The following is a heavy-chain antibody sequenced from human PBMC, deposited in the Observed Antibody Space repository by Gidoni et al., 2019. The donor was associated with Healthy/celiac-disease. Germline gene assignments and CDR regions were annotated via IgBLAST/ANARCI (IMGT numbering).Heavy chain of an antibody. D-gene: IGHD6-6*01. J-gene: IGHJ4*02. CDR1: GFTFSSYG. Sequence: QVQLVESGGGVVQPGRSLRLSCAASGFTFSSYGMHWVRQAPGKGLEWVAVISYDGSNKYYADSVKGRFTISRDNSKNTLYLQMNSLRAEDTAVYYCAKGTAARPGYFDYWGQGTLVTVSS. V-gene: IGHV3-30*18. CDR3: AKGTAARPGYFDY. CDR2: ISYDGSNK.